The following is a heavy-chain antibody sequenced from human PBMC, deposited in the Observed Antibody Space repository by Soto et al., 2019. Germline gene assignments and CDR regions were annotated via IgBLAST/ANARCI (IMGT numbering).Heavy chain of an antibody. CDR3: ANRKLATWGIRRVEYYDDVDV. J-gene: IGHJ6*02. CDR1: GGTFSSYA. V-gene: IGHV1-69*01. D-gene: IGHD3-16*01. CDR2: IILRFGTS. Sequence: QVQLVQSGAEVKKPGASLKVSCKASGGTFSSYAINWVRQAPGQGLEWVGDIILRFGTSNYADTFQGRITITRDESTSPANMDLSSLRSEDTAVEYWANRKLATWGIRRVEYYDDVDVGGQGHTAPVS.